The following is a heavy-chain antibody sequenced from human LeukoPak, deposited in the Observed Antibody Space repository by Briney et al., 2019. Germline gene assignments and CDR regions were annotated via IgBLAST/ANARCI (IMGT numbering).Heavy chain of an antibody. V-gene: IGHV3-21*01. D-gene: IGHD2-2*03. CDR3: ARTRGYCSSTSCSYYYYYYMDV. CDR2: ISRSSSYI. Sequence: GGSLRLSCAASGFTFSSYSMNWVRQAPGKGLEWVSSISRSSSYIYYADSVKGRFTISRDNAKNSLYLQMNSLRAEDTAVYYCARTRGYCSSTSCSYYYYYYMDVWGKGTTVTVSS. J-gene: IGHJ6*03. CDR1: GFTFSSYS.